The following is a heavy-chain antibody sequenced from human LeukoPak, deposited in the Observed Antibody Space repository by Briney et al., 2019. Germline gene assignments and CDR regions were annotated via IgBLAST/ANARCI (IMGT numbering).Heavy chain of an antibody. CDR2: IYYSGST. V-gene: IGHV4-31*03. CDR3: ARGGSSSSGYFDY. CDR1: GGFISSGGYY. D-gene: IGHD6-6*01. Sequence: SETLSLTCTVSGGFISSGGYYWSWIRQHPGKGLEWIGYIYYSGSTYYNPSLKSRVTISVDTSKNQFSLKLSSVTAADTAVYYCARGGSSSSGYFDYWGQGTLVTVSS. J-gene: IGHJ4*02.